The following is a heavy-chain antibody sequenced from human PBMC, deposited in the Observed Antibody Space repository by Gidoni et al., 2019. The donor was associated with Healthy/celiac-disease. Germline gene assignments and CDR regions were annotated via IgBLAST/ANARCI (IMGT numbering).Heavy chain of an antibody. D-gene: IGHD1-26*01. CDR1: GYTFTSYA. CDR2: INAGNGNT. V-gene: IGHV1-3*01. Sequence: QVQLVQSGAEVKKPGASVKVSCKASGYTFTSYAMHWVRQAPGHRLEWMGWINAGNGNTKYSQKFQGRVTITRDTSASTAYMELSSLRSEDTAVYYCARVGGEQGNAFDIWGQGTMVTVSS. CDR3: ARVGGEQGNAFDI. J-gene: IGHJ3*02.